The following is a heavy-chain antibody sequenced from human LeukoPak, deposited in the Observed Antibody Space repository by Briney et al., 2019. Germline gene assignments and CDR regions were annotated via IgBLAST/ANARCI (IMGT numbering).Heavy chain of an antibody. D-gene: IGHD6-6*01. V-gene: IGHV1-69*05. CDR2: IIPIFGTA. Sequence: PRASVKVSCKASGGTFSSYAISWVRQAPGQGLEWMGGIIPIFGTANYAQKFQGRVTITTDESTSTAYIELSSLRSEDTAVYYCASQKYSSSSYYFDYWGQGTLVTVSS. CDR3: ASQKYSSSSYYFDY. CDR1: GGTFSSYA. J-gene: IGHJ4*02.